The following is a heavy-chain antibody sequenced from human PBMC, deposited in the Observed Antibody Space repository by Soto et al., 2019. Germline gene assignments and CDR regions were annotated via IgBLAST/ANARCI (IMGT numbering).Heavy chain of an antibody. CDR3: ARGYSYGYYFDY. CDR2: IYYSGTT. D-gene: IGHD5-18*01. CDR1: GGSISSGGYY. Sequence: QVQLQESGPGLVKPSQTLSLTCTVSGGSISSGGYYWSWIRQHPGKGLEWIGYIYYSGTTYYNPSLTSGVTISVDTSTNQFSLKLSSVTAADTAVYYCARGYSYGYYFDYGGQGTLVTVSS. V-gene: IGHV4-31*03. J-gene: IGHJ4*02.